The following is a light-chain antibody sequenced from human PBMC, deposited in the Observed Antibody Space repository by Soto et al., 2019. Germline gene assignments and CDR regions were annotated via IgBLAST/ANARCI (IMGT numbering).Light chain of an antibody. J-gene: IGKJ1*01. CDR2: GAS. CDR3: QQYNNWPLT. Sequence: EIVLTQSPGTLSLSPGERATLSCRASQSVSSSYLAWYQQKPGQAPRLLIYGASSRATGIPDRFSGSGSGTDFTLTISTLEPEDFAVYYCQQYNNWPLTFGQGTKVDIK. CDR1: QSVSSSY. V-gene: IGKV3-20*01.